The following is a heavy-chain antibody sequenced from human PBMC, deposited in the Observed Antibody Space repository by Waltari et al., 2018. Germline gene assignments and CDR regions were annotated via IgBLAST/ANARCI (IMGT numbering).Heavy chain of an antibody. V-gene: IGHV3-74*01. D-gene: IGHD3-22*01. Sequence: EVQLVESGGGLVQPGGSLRLSCAASGFTLSRHWMHWVRQAPGKGLVWGSRNKWEWGRPSLAGVGEGPIPHFREQGQNHGLPAKGQLGGGEPGVLYCARGTYYYDNSGPYFDSWGQGTLVTVTS. CDR1: GFTLSRHW. J-gene: IGHJ5*01. CDR2: NKWEWGRP. CDR3: ARGTYYYDNSGPYFDS.